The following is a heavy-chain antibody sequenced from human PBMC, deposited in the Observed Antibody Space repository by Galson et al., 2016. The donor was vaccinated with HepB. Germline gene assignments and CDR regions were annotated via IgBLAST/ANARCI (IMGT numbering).Heavy chain of an antibody. V-gene: IGHV4-39*01. D-gene: IGHD3-3*01. Sequence: SATLSLTCTVSGASISSSTHYWGWRRQPPGRGLEWIGSIYYSGHTYYNPSLKSRVTISVDTSKKHFSLRLSSLTAADTALYYCARHTRYDLSIDYWGQGTLVTVSS. J-gene: IGHJ4*02. CDR3: ARHTRYDLSIDY. CDR1: GASISSSTHY. CDR2: IYYSGHT.